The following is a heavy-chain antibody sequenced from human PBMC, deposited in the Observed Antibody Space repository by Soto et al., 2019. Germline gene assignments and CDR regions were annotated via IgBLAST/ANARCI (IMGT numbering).Heavy chain of an antibody. CDR1: GGTFSSNP. CDR3: AIARVADSSLDH. Sequence: GASVKVSCKASGGTFSSNPISWMRQAPGQGLEWMGGTIPTFGAGSYAQRFQGRFTISRDNPRNTLFLHVNSPRADDTAVYYCAIARVADSSLDHWGQGTLVTVSS. V-gene: IGHV1-69*05. CDR2: TIPTFGAG. D-gene: IGHD3-3*01. J-gene: IGHJ4*02.